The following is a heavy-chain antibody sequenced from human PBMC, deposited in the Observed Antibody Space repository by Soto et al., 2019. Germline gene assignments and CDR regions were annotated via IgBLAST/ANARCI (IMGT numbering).Heavy chain of an antibody. V-gene: IGHV4-34*01. CDR2: INHSGST. J-gene: IGHJ6*02. Sequence: PSETLSLTCAVYGGSFSGYYWSWIRQPPGKGLEWIGEINHSGSTNYNPSLKSRVTISVDTSKNHLSLKLSSVTAADTAVYYCARVIKGYYYYYGMDGWGQGTTVTVSS. CDR1: GGSFSGYY. CDR3: ARVIKGYYYYYGMDG. D-gene: IGHD3-22*01.